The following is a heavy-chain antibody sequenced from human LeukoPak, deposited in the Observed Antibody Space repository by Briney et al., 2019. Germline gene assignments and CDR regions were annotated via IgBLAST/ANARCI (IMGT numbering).Heavy chain of an antibody. Sequence: GGSLRLSCAASGFTFSSYAMSWVRQAPGKGLEWVSAISGSGGSTYYADSVKGRFTISRDNSKNTLYLQMNSLRAEDTAVYYCAKGEPGLAAAGIGWFDPWGQGTLVTVSS. CDR3: AKGEPGLAAAGIGWFDP. CDR1: GFTFSSYA. J-gene: IGHJ5*02. CDR2: ISGSGGST. V-gene: IGHV3-23*01. D-gene: IGHD6-13*01.